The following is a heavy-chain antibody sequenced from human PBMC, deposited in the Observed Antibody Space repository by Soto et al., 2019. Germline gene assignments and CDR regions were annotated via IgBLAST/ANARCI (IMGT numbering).Heavy chain of an antibody. J-gene: IGHJ4*02. Sequence: SETLSLTCAVSGYSISSGYYWGWIRQPPGKGLEWIGSIYHSGSTYHNPSLKSRVTISVDTSKNQFSLKLSSVTAADTAVYYCARLNSGGYPSDYWGQGTLVTVS. V-gene: IGHV4-38-2*01. D-gene: IGHD1-26*01. CDR1: GYSISSGYY. CDR3: ARLNSGGYPSDY. CDR2: IYHSGST.